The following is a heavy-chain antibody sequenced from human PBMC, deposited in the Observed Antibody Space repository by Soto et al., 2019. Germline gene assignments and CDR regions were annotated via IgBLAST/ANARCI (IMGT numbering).Heavy chain of an antibody. J-gene: IGHJ1*01. CDR2: ISPLKGRT. Sequence: QVQLVQSGPDLKRPGASMKVSCKASGYTFTSYGISWVRQAPGQGLEWMAWISPLKGRTQYSQKAQGRVTLSTDTSSNTAYKEGTTLRVDDTAVYYCAMDYGDRPEYFKHWGQGTLVTVS. V-gene: IGHV1-18*04. D-gene: IGHD4-17*01. CDR1: GYTFTSYG. CDR3: AMDYGDRPEYFKH.